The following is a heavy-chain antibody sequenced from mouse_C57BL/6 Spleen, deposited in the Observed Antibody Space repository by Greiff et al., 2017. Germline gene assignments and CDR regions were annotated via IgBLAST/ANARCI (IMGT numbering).Heavy chain of an antibody. CDR3: ARPMIYYDYERGDYYAMDY. CDR1: GFTFSSYG. CDR2: ISSGGSYT. D-gene: IGHD2-4*01. Sequence: EVKLVESGGDLVKPGGSLKLSCAASGFTFSSYGMSWVRQTPDKRLEWVATISSGGSYTYYPDSVKGRFTISRDNAKNTLYLQMSSLKSEDTAMYYCARPMIYYDYERGDYYAMDYWGQGTSVTVSS. V-gene: IGHV5-6*01. J-gene: IGHJ4*01.